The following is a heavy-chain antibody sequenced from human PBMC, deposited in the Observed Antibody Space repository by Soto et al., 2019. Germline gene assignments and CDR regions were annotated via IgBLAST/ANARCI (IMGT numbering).Heavy chain of an antibody. V-gene: IGHV3-30-3*01. CDR1: GFTFSSYA. D-gene: IGHD6-13*01. J-gene: IGHJ4*02. Sequence: PGGSLRLSCAASGFTFSSYAMHWVRQAPGKGLEWVAVISYDGSNKYYADSVKGRFTISRDNSKNTLYLQMNSLRAEDTAVYYCARGPAPKEYSSSWYWGQGTLVTVSS. CDR3: ARGPAPKEYSSSWY. CDR2: ISYDGSNK.